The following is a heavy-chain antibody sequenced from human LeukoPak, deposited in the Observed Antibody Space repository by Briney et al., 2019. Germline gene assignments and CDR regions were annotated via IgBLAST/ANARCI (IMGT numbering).Heavy chain of an antibody. CDR2: INNDGTTT. CDR1: GFTFSGAW. V-gene: IGHV3-74*01. J-gene: IGHJ1*01. Sequence: GGSLRLSCAASGFTFSGAWLHWVRQAPGKGLVWVSRINNDGTTTKYADSVKGRFTISRDNAKNTLYLQMNSLRAEDTAVYYCARVSGPGMNEYFHLWGQGTLVTVPS. CDR3: ARVSGPGMNEYFHL. D-gene: IGHD3-10*01.